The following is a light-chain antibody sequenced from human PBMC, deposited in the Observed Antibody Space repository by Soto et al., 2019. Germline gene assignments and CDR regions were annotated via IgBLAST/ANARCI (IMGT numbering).Light chain of an antibody. Sequence: EIVMTQSPATLSVSPGESATLSCRASQRISRNLAWYQQKPGQAPRLLIYDASTRATAIPARFSGSGSETEFTLTISSLQSEDSAVYYCQQYIKWPITFGQGTRLEIK. J-gene: IGKJ5*01. CDR1: QRISRN. CDR3: QQYIKWPIT. CDR2: DAS. V-gene: IGKV3-15*01.